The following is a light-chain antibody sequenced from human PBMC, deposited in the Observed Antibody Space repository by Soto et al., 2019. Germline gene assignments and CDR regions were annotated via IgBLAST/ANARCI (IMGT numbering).Light chain of an antibody. CDR1: QAISTW. CDR2: GAS. J-gene: IGKJ2*01. V-gene: IGKV1-12*01. CDR3: QQTNSFPYT. Sequence: DIQLTQSPSSVSASVGDRVTLTCRASQAISTWLAWYQQRPGKAPQLLIFGASSLQSGVPSRFSGRGSGTDFTLTISSLQPEDFATYYCQQTNSFPYTFGQGAKLDIK.